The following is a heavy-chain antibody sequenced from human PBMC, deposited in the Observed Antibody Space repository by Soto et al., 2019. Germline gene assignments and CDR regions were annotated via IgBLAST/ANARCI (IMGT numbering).Heavy chain of an antibody. J-gene: IGHJ3*01. CDR2: ISRNAGLV. V-gene: IGHV3-48*02. Sequence: PSETLSLTCVVSGGSITSYHWSWVRQAPGKGLEWISYISRNAGLVFYRDSMKGRITISRDNARNSLYLQMTSLRDEDTAVYYCVRDHLWAFDFWGQGTMVTVSS. CDR1: GGSITSYH. CDR3: VRDHLWAFDF. D-gene: IGHD3-16*01.